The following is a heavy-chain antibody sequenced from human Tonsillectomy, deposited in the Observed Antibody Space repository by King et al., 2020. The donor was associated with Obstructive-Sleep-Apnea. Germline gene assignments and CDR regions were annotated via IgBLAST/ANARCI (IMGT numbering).Heavy chain of an antibody. CDR1: GFTFSSYA. Sequence: VQLVESGGGLVQPGGSLRLSCAASGFTFSSYAMSWVRQAPGEGLEWVSAISGSGGSTYYSDSVKGRFTISRDNSKNTLYPQMNSLRAEDTAVYYCAKSTGVATRGYDYWGQGTLVTVSS. CDR3: AKSTGVATRGYDY. D-gene: IGHD5-12*01. V-gene: IGHV3-23*04. J-gene: IGHJ4*02. CDR2: ISGSGGST.